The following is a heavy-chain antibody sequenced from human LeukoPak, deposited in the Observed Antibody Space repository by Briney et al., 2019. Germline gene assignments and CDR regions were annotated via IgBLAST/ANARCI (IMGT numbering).Heavy chain of an antibody. CDR1: GGSISSYY. D-gene: IGHD5-24*01. Sequence: SETLSLTCTVSGGSISSYYWSWIRQPPGKGLEWIGYIYYSGSTNYNPSLKSRVTISVDTSKNQFSLKLSSVTAADTAVYYCARGRDGYNVYYYYTDVWGKGTTVTISS. J-gene: IGHJ6*03. CDR2: IYYSGST. CDR3: ARGRDGYNVYYYYTDV. V-gene: IGHV4-59*01.